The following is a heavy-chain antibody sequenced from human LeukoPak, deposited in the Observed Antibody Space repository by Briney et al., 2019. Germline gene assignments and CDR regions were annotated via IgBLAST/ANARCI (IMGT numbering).Heavy chain of an antibody. J-gene: IGHJ5*02. CDR3: AKDMQIAAAGSDNWFDP. Sequence: PGGSLRLSCAASGFTFDDCAMHWVRQAPGKGLEWVSGISWNSGSIGYADSVKGRFTISRDNAKNSLYLQMNSLRAEDTALYYCAKDMQIAAAGSDNWFDPWGQGTLVTVSS. V-gene: IGHV3-9*01. CDR2: ISWNSGSI. CDR1: GFTFDDCA. D-gene: IGHD6-13*01.